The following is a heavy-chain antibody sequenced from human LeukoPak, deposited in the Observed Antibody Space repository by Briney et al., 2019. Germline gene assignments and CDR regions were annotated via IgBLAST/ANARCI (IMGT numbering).Heavy chain of an antibody. CDR3: TREGGVGS. Sequence: PGGSLRLSCVASGFSFSLYSMIWVRQAPGKGLEWVSTISGDSSGNYIDYADSVKGRFTISRDNAKNSVFLQMNGLRDDDTAVYYCTREGGVGSWGQGTLVPVSS. CDR1: GFSFSLYS. D-gene: IGHD3-16*01. CDR2: ISGDSSGNYI. J-gene: IGHJ5*01. V-gene: IGHV3-21*01.